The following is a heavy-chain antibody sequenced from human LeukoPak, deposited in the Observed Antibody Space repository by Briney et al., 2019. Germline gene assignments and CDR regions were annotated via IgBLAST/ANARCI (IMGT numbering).Heavy chain of an antibody. Sequence: ASVKVSCKASGYTFTGYYMHWVRQAPGQGLEWMGWINPNSGGTNYAQKFQGRVTMTRDTSISTAYMELSRLRSDDTAVYYCARDPGIAAGYNWFDPWGQGTLVTVSS. CDR2: INPNSGGT. V-gene: IGHV1-2*02. J-gene: IGHJ5*02. CDR3: ARDPGIAAGYNWFDP. D-gene: IGHD6-13*01. CDR1: GYTFTGYY.